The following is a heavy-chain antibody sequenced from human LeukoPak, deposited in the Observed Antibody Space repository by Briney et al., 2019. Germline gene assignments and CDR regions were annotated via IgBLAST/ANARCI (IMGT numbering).Heavy chain of an antibody. CDR3: ASGDCSGGSCLYYYYYGMDV. J-gene: IGHJ6*02. V-gene: IGHV1-69*04. CDR2: IIPILGIA. Sequence: GASVKVSCKASGGTFSSYAISWVRQAPGQGLEWMGRIIPILGIANYAQKFQGRVTITADKSTSTAYMELSSLRSEDTAVYYCASGDCSGGSCLYYYYYGMDVWGQGTTVTVSS. D-gene: IGHD2-15*01. CDR1: GGTFSSYA.